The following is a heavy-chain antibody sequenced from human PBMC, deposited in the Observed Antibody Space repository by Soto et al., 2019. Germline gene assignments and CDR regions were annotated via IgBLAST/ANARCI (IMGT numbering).Heavy chain of an antibody. CDR2: IYYSGST. CDR3: ARAQGSGFLVS. J-gene: IGHJ4*02. Sequence: QVQLQESGPGLVKPSQTLSLTCTVSGGSISSGDYYWSWIRQPPGKGLEWIGYIYYSGSTYYNPSLKSRVTISADTSKHQFSLKLSSVTAADPAVYYCARAQGSGFLVSWGQGTLVTVSS. D-gene: IGHD3-10*01. CDR1: GGSISSGDYY. V-gene: IGHV4-30-4*01.